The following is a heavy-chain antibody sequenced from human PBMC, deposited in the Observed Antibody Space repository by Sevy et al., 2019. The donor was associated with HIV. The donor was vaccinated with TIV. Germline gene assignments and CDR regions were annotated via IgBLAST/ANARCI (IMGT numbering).Heavy chain of an antibody. D-gene: IGHD3-3*01. CDR2: ISGSGGST. Sequence: GGSLRPSCAASGFTFSSYAMSWVRQAPGKGLEWVSAISGSGGSTYYADSVKGRFTISRDNSKNTLYLQMNSLRAEDTAVYYCAKDPTPETTYYDFWSGHTITYYFDYWGQGTLVTVSS. CDR1: GFTFSSYA. V-gene: IGHV3-23*01. J-gene: IGHJ4*02. CDR3: AKDPTPETTYYDFWSGHTITYYFDY.